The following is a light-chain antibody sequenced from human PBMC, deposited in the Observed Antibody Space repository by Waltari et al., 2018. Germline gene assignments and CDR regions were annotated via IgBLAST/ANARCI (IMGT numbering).Light chain of an antibody. V-gene: IGKV3-15*01. CDR3: QQYNNWPIT. Sequence: EIXXXXXXXTXSXSPXXXXTLPRRAIQCVSANLALSQKKPGQAPRLLIYGASTRATGIPARLRGSGSGTEFTLTISSLQSEDFAVYYCQQYNNWPITFGQGTRLEIK. CDR2: GAS. CDR1: QCVSAN. J-gene: IGKJ5*01.